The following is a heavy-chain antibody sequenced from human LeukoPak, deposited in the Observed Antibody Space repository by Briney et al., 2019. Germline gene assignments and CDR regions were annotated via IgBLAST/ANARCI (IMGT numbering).Heavy chain of an antibody. J-gene: IGHJ6*02. V-gene: IGHV4-4*07. CDR1: GGSFSNYY. CDR2: IYTSGST. Sequence: SETLSLTCTVSGGSFSNYYWSWIRQPAGKGLEWIGRIYTSGSTNYNPSVKSRVTMSVDTSNNQFSLKLTSVTAADTAVYYCTRQPPQYYGMDVWGQGTTVTVSS. CDR3: TRQPPQYYGMDV. D-gene: IGHD1-14*01.